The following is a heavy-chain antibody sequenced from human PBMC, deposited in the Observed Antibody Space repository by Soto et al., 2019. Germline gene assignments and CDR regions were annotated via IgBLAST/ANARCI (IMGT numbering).Heavy chain of an antibody. CDR1: GGSTSSYY. CDR2: IYYTGGT. CDR3: ASTLSGLNY. Sequence: QEQLQESGPGLVKPSETLSLTCTVSGGSTSSYYWSWIRQPPGKGLEWIGYIYYTGGTNYNPSLKSRVTISVDTSKNQFSLNLSSVTAADTAVYYCASTLSGLNYWGQGTLVTVSS. J-gene: IGHJ4*02. V-gene: IGHV4-59*01.